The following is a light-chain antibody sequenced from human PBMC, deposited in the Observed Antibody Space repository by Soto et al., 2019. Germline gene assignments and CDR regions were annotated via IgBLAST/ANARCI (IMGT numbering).Light chain of an antibody. V-gene: IGKV1-12*01. CDR3: QQANSFPIT. CDR2: AAS. CDR1: QGISRW. J-gene: IGKJ5*01. Sequence: DIQMSQSPSSVSASVGDRVTITCRASQGISRWLAWYQQKAGKAPKLLIYAASSLQSGVPSRFSGSGSVTDFTLSISSLQPEDFATYYCQQANSFPITFGQGTRLEIK.